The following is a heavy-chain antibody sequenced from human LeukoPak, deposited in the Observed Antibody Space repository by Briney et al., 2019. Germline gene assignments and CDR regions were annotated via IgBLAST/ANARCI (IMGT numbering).Heavy chain of an antibody. V-gene: IGHV1-8*01. D-gene: IGHD2-15*01. CDR3: AVGYCSGGSCSVVKY. Sequence: ASVKVSCKASGYTFTSYDINWVRQATGQGLEWMGWMNPNSGNTGYARKFQGRVTMTRNTSISTAYMELSSLRSEDTAVYYCAVGYCSGGSCSVVKYWGQGTLVTVSS. CDR2: MNPNSGNT. J-gene: IGHJ4*02. CDR1: GYTFTSYD.